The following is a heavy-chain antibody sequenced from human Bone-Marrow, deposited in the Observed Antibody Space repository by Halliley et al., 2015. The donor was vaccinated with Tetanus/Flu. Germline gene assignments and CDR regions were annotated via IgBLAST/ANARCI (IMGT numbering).Heavy chain of an antibody. CDR1: GGSFSSRNW. V-gene: IGHV4-4*02. CDR3: ARLSGNVLSTSLEDAYFDY. CDR2: VSHSGTS. D-gene: IGHD3-10*01. Sequence: GLVKPSGTLSLNCAVSGGSFSSRNWWSWVRQPPGKGLEWIGEVSHSGTSNYNPSLRSRVSISLDKSKNQLSLSLSSVSAADTAVYYWARLSGNVLSTSLEDAYFDYWGQGSLVIVSP. J-gene: IGHJ4*02.